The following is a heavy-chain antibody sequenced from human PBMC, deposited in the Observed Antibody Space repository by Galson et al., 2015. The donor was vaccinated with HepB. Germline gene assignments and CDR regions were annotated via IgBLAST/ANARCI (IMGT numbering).Heavy chain of an antibody. CDR2: IYWDDDK. J-gene: IGHJ4*02. CDR1: GFSLSTSRVG. Sequence: PALMKPTQTLTLTCTFSGFSLSTSRVGVGWLRQPPGKALEWLALIYWDDDKRYSPSLQSRLTITKDSSRNQVVLTMTNTDPVDTATYYCAHRLIGDSGSYYFDYWGQGSLVIVSS. CDR3: AHRLIGDSGSYYFDY. D-gene: IGHD3-10*01. V-gene: IGHV2-5*02.